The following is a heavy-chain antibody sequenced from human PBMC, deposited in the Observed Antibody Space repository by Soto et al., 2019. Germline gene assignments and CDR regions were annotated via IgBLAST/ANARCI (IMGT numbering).Heavy chain of an antibody. Sequence: GGSLRLSCAASGFTFSSYSMNWVRQAPGKGLEWVSSISSSSSYIYYADSVKGRFTISRDNAKNSLYLQMNSLRAEDTAVYYCARGSYCSGGSCYSGTGYWGQGTLVTVSS. CDR2: ISSSSSYI. D-gene: IGHD2-15*01. V-gene: IGHV3-21*01. J-gene: IGHJ4*02. CDR3: ARGSYCSGGSCYSGTGY. CDR1: GFTFSSYS.